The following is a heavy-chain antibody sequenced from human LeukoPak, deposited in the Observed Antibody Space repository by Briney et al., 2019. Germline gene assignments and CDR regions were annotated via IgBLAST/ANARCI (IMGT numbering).Heavy chain of an antibody. CDR3: ARDMLTSSVDY. V-gene: IGHV1-46*01. D-gene: IGHD2-2*01. J-gene: IGHJ4*02. Sequence: ASVKVSCKASGYTLTSYYMHWLRQAAGQELEWMGIVNPSGGSPTYAQKFQGRVTMTRDTSTSTVYMELSSLTSEDTAVYYCARDMLTSSVDYWGQGTLVTVSS. CDR2: VNPSGGSP. CDR1: GYTLTSYY.